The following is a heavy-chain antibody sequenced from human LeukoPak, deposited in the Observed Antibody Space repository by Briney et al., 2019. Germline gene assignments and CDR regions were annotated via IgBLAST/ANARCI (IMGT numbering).Heavy chain of an antibody. V-gene: IGHV3-15*01. CDR3: TTGELN. D-gene: IGHD2-21*01. Sequence: KAGGSLRLSCAASGFTFDDYGMTWVRQAPGKGLEWVGRIKGKTDGGTTDYAAPVKGRFTISRDDSKNTLYLQMNSLKTDDTAVYYCTTGELNWGQGTLVTVSS. CDR2: IKGKTDGGTT. J-gene: IGHJ4*02. CDR1: GFTFDDYG.